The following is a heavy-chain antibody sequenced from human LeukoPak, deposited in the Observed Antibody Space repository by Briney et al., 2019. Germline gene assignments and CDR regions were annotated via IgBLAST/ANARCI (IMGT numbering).Heavy chain of an antibody. CDR1: GFTFRNYV. V-gene: IGHV3-30-3*01. J-gene: IGHJ4*02. D-gene: IGHD6-13*01. Sequence: GGSLRLSCAASGFTFRNYVIHWVRQAPGKGLEWVAVISYDGSNKYYADSVKGRFTISRDNSKNTLYLQMNSLRAEDTAVYYCARESDQQLGYFDYWGQGTLVTVSS. CDR3: ARESDQQLGYFDY. CDR2: ISYDGSNK.